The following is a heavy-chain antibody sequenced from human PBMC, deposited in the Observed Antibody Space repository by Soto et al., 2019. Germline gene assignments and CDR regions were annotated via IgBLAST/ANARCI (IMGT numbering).Heavy chain of an antibody. CDR1: GFTFSSYW. Sequence: EVQLVESGGGLVQPGGSLRLSCAASGFTFSSYWMSWVRQAPGKGLEWVANIKQDGSEKYYVDSVKGRFTISRDNAKNSLYLQMNSLRAEDTAVYYCARDQGIQLWLLNDAFDIWGQGTMVTVSS. V-gene: IGHV3-7*04. CDR3: ARDQGIQLWLLNDAFDI. J-gene: IGHJ3*02. CDR2: IKQDGSEK. D-gene: IGHD5-18*01.